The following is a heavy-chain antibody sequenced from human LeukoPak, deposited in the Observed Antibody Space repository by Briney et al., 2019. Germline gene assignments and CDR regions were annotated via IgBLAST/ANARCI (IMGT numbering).Heavy chain of an antibody. CDR1: GLTFSSYS. Sequence: PGGSLRLSCAASGLTFSSYSMNWVRQAPGKGLEWVSSISSSSSDIYYADSVKGRFTISRDNAKNSLYLQMNSLRAEDTAVYYCASEWVRYNWNDANYYYYMDVWGKGTTVTVSS. V-gene: IGHV3-21*01. D-gene: IGHD1-20*01. J-gene: IGHJ6*03. CDR2: ISSSSSDI. CDR3: ASEWVRYNWNDANYYYYMDV.